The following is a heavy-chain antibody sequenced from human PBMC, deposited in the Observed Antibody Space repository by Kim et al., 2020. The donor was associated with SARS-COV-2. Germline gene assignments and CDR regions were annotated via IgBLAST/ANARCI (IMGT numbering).Heavy chain of an antibody. J-gene: IGHJ6*02. CDR3: TREMTTENKAGMDV. CDR2: INSDGSST. V-gene: IGHV3-74*01. CDR1: GFTFSDYW. Sequence: GGSLRLSCAASGFTFSDYWMHWVRQAPGKGLVWVSRINSDGSSTTYADSVKGRFTISRDNAKNTLYLQMNSLRAEDTAVYYCTREMTTENKAGMDVWGQGTTVTVSS. D-gene: IGHD4-4*01.